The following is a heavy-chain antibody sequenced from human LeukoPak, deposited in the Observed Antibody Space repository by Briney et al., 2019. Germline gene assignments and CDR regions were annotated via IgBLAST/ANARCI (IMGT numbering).Heavy chain of an antibody. CDR1: GGSFSGYY. CDR3: ARGRNMVRGVTKYYFDY. J-gene: IGHJ4*02. Sequence: SETLSLTCAVYGGSFSGYYWSWIRQPPGKGLEWIGEINHSGSTNYNPSLKSRVTISVDTSKNQFSLKLSSVTAADTAVYYCARGRNMVRGVTKYYFDYWGQGTLVTVSS. V-gene: IGHV4-34*01. CDR2: INHSGST. D-gene: IGHD3-10*01.